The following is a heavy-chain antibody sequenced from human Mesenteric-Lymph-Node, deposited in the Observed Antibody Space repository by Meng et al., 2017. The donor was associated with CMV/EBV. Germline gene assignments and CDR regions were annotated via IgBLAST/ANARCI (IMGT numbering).Heavy chain of an antibody. CDR2: INSDGSST. J-gene: IGHJ6*02. D-gene: IGHD6-13*01. CDR3: AARSSSWLTYYYYYGMDV. CDR1: GFTFSNYW. V-gene: IGHV3-74*01. Sequence: GESLKISCAASGFTFSNYWMHWVRQAPGKGLVWVSRINSDGSSTSYADSVKGRFTISRDNAKNTLYLQMNSLRAEDTAVYYCAARSSSWLTYYYYYGMDVWGQGTTVTVSS.